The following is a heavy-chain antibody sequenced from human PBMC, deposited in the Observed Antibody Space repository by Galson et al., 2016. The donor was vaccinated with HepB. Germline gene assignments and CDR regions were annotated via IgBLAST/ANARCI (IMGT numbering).Heavy chain of an antibody. V-gene: IGHV3-9*01. CDR1: EFKFDDYA. CDR2: TSWDSRNI. D-gene: IGHD6-19*01. J-gene: IGHJ6*03. Sequence: SLRLSCAASEFKFDDYAMHWVRQVPGKGLQWVSGTSWDSRNIGYADSVKGRFTISRDNAKNSLYLQMNSLTTEDTALYYCTKAAIAMAPPYYMDVWGKGTPVTVAS. CDR3: TKAAIAMAPPYYMDV.